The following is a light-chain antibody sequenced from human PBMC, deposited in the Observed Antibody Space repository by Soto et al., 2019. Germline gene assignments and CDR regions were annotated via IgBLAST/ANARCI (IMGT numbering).Light chain of an antibody. CDR1: QSVGSS. CDR3: QQYGYSRVT. V-gene: IGKV3-20*01. Sequence: IVLTQSPGTLSLSPGERATLSCRASQSVGSSLAWYQQKPGQAPRLLIYSASSRATGVARSFSGSGPGTDSTLTISRLQPVDFAVYYCQQYGYSRVTFGPGTKVDIK. J-gene: IGKJ3*01. CDR2: SAS.